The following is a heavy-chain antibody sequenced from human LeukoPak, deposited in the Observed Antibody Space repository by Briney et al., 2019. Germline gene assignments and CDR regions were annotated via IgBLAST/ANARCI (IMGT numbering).Heavy chain of an antibody. J-gene: IGHJ6*02. CDR3: AKDRIGYCSGGSCYSGVPPAYYYYGMDV. CDR1: GFTFSSYG. Sequence: GGSLRLSCAASGFTFSSYGMHWVRQAPGKGLERVAVISYDGSNKYYADSVKGRFTISRDNSKNTLYLQMNSLRAEDTAVYYCAKDRIGYCSGGSCYSGVPPAYYYYGMDVWGQGTTVTVSS. D-gene: IGHD2-15*01. V-gene: IGHV3-30*18. CDR2: ISYDGSNK.